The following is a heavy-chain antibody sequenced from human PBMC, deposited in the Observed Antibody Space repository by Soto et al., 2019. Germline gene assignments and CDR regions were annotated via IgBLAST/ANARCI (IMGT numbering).Heavy chain of an antibody. CDR3: AKDAGSGPSEYFDY. Sequence: EVQLVESGGGLVQPGRSLRLSCAASGFTFDDYAMHWVRQAPGKGLEWVSGISWNSGSIGYVDSVKGRFTISRDNAKNSLYLQMNSLRAEDTALYYCAKDAGSGPSEYFDYWGQGTLVTVSS. D-gene: IGHD6-19*01. V-gene: IGHV3-9*01. J-gene: IGHJ4*02. CDR1: GFTFDDYA. CDR2: ISWNSGSI.